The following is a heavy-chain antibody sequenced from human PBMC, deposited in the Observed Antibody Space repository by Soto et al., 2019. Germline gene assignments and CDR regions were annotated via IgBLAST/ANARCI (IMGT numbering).Heavy chain of an antibody. CDR2: VYRTGST. Sequence: PSETLSLTCAVSGHSIRSNTWWGWIRQPPGKGLEWIGEVYRTGSTNYNPSLESRVIVSVDKSKNQFSLKLTSVTAADTAVYYCARARATIAAAAIFDCWGQGTLVTVSS. D-gene: IGHD6-13*01. J-gene: IGHJ4*02. V-gene: IGHV4-4*02. CDR1: GHSIRSNTW. CDR3: ARARATIAAAAIFDC.